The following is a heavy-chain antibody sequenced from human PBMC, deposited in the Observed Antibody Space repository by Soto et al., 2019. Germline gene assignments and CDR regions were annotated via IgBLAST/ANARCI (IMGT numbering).Heavy chain of an antibody. V-gene: IGHV1-3*01. D-gene: IGHD2-2*01. J-gene: IGHJ3*02. CDR1: GYTFTSYA. CDR3: ARGRFLSYCSSTSCQGVFDI. Sequence: GASVKVSCKASGYTFTSYAMHWVRQAPGQMLEWMGWINAGNGNTKYSQKLQGRVTITRDTSASTAYMELSSLRSEDPAVYYCARGRFLSYCSSTSCQGVFDIWGQGTMVTVSS. CDR2: INAGNGNT.